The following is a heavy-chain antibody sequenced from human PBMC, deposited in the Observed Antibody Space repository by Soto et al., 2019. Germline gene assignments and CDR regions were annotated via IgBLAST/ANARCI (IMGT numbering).Heavy chain of an antibody. V-gene: IGHV3-33*01. CDR1: GFTFSNYG. CDR3: ARPPVPKIYWYFDL. J-gene: IGHJ2*01. D-gene: IGHD6-6*01. Sequence: GGSLRLSCAASGFTFSNYGMHWVRQAPGKGLEWVAVVWDDGSKKYYGDSVKGRVTIARDNSKNTLYLQMDSLRDEDTAVYYCARPPVPKIYWYFDLWGRGTLVTVSS. CDR2: VWDDGSKK.